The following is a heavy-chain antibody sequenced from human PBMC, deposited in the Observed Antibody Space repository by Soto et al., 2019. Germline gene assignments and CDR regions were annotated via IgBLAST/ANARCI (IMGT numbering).Heavy chain of an antibody. CDR3: ARETYYYDSGAYGHLDY. CDR1: GETINSGDYY. V-gene: IGHV4-30-4*01. Sequence: PSETMYLTSTVSGETINSGDYYWSWNRQPPGKGLEWIGYIYYSGSTYYNPSLKNRVTISVATSMNQFSLKLSSVTAADTAVYYCARETYYYDSGAYGHLDYWGQGTLVTVSS. D-gene: IGHD3-22*01. J-gene: IGHJ4*02. CDR2: IYYSGST.